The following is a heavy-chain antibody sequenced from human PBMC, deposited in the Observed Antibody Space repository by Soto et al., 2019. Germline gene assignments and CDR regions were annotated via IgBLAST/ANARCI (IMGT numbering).Heavy chain of an antibody. D-gene: IGHD6-19*01. Sequence: APVKVSCKASGGTFSSYAISWVRQAPGQGLEWMGGIIPIFGTANYAQKFQGRVTITADESTSTAYMELSSLRSEDTAVYYCSSRWGEVHHLGGLNRIAVAGPSYYYGMDVWG. J-gene: IGHJ6*02. V-gene: IGHV1-69*13. CDR3: SSRWGEVHHLGGLNRIAVAGPSYYYGMDV. CDR2: IIPIFGTA. CDR1: GGTFSSYA.